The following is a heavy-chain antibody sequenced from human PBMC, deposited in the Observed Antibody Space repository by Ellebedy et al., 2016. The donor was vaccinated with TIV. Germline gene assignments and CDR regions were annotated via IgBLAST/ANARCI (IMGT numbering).Heavy chain of an antibody. CDR1: GFTFSSYD. J-gene: IGHJ6*03. CDR2: IGTAGDT. CDR3: ARASDSSGYSPTYYYYYMDV. V-gene: IGHV3-13*01. Sequence: GGSLRLXXAASGFTFSSYDMHWVRQATGKGLEWVSAIGTAGDTYYPGSVKGRFTISRENAKNSLYLQMNSLRAGDTAVYYCARASDSSGYSPTYYYYYMDVWGKGTTVTVSS. D-gene: IGHD3-22*01.